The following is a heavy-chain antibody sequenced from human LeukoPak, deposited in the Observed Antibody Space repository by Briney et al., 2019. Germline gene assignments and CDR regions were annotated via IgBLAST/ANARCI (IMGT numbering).Heavy chain of an antibody. D-gene: IGHD2-2*01. CDR1: GGSISSYY. CDR3: ARDRCSSTSCYGPLEYNWFDP. CDR2: IYTSGST. Sequence: SETLSLTCTVSGGSISSYYWSWIRQPAGKGLEWIGRIYTSGSTNYNPSLKGRVTMSVDTSKNQFSLKLSSVTAADTAVYYCARDRCSSTSCYGPLEYNWFDPWGQGTLVTVSS. J-gene: IGHJ5*02. V-gene: IGHV4-4*07.